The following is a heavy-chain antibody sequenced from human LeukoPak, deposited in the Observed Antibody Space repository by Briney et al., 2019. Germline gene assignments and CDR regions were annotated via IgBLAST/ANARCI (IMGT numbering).Heavy chain of an antibody. CDR3: ARVTPLGFCSSTSCPARFDI. Sequence: SETLSLTRAVYGGSFSGYYWSWIRQPAGKGLEWIGRIYTSGSTNYNPSLKSRVTISVDTSKNQFSLKLTSVTAADTAVYYCARVTPLGFCSSTSCPARFDIWGQGTMVTVSS. D-gene: IGHD2-2*01. J-gene: IGHJ3*02. CDR2: IYTSGST. CDR1: GGSFSGYY. V-gene: IGHV4-59*10.